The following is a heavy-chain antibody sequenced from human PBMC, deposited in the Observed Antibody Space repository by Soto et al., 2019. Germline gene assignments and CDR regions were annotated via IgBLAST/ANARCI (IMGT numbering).Heavy chain of an antibody. Sequence: SETLSLTCTVSGGSISSGGYYWSWIRQHPGKGLEWIGYIYDSGSTNYNPSLKSRVTISVDTSKNQFSLRLSSVTAADTAVYYCAREGIGYSYGVDIWGQGTMVTVSS. CDR1: GGSISSGGYY. CDR3: AREGIGYSYGVDI. CDR2: IYDSGST. J-gene: IGHJ3*02. D-gene: IGHD5-18*01. V-gene: IGHV4-61*08.